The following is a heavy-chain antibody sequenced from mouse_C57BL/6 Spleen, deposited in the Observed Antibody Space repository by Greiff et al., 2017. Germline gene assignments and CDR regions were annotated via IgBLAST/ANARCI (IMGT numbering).Heavy chain of an antibody. Sequence: QVQLQQPGAELVKPGASVKLSCKASGYTFPSYWMHWVKQRPGQGLEWIGMIHPNSGSTNYNEKFKSKATLTVDNSSSTAYMQLSSLTSEDSAVYYCARGITTVVGHFDYWGQGTTLTVSS. D-gene: IGHD1-1*01. CDR1: GYTFPSYW. CDR3: ARGITTVVGHFDY. J-gene: IGHJ2*01. V-gene: IGHV1-64*01. CDR2: IHPNSGST.